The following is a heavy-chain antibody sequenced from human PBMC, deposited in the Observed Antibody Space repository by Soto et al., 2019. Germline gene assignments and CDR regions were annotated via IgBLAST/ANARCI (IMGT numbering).Heavy chain of an antibody. V-gene: IGHV4-39*01. Sequence: SETLSLTCTVSGGSISSSSYYWGWIRQPPGKGLEWIGSIYYSGSTYYNPSLKSRVTISVDTSKNQFSLKLSSVTAADTAVYYCARTSIDTTGTTTFDYWGQGTLVTVSS. CDR2: IYYSGST. D-gene: IGHD1-1*01. J-gene: IGHJ4*02. CDR1: GGSISSSSYY. CDR3: ARTSIDTTGTTTFDY.